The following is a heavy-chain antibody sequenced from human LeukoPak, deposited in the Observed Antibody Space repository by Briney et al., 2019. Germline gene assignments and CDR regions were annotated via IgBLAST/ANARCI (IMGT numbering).Heavy chain of an antibody. D-gene: IGHD4-11*01. CDR2: INGGGVNT. CDR1: GFTFSSYA. Sequence: GGSLRLSCAASGFTFSSYAMSWVRQAPGKGLEWVSTINGGGVNTHYADSVGGRFTISRDNSKNTLFLQMNSLRDEYTAVYYCAKDLYSNYGPADYWGQGNLVTVSS. J-gene: IGHJ4*02. V-gene: IGHV3-23*01. CDR3: AKDLYSNYGPADY.